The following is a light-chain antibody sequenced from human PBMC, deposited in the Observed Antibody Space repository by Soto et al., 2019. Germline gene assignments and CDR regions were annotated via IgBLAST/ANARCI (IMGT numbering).Light chain of an antibody. V-gene: IGLV2-8*01. CDR1: SSDIGGYDY. J-gene: IGLJ3*02. CDR2: EVS. Sequence: QSVLTQPPSASGSPGQSVTISCTGTSSDIGGYDYVSWYQQHPGKAPKLIIYEVSSRPSGVPDRFSGSKSGNTASLTISGLQAEDEADYYCCSHADIYTWVFGGGTQLTVL. CDR3: CSHADIYTWV.